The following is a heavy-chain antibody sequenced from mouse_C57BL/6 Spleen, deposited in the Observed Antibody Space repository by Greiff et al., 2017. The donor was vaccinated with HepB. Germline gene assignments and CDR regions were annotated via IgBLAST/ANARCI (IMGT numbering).Heavy chain of an antibody. CDR1: GYTFTSYW. D-gene: IGHD2-3*01. J-gene: IGHJ3*01. CDR2: IYPGSGST. V-gene: IGHV1-55*01. CDR3: TRSYDGYYGFAC. Sequence: QVQLQQPGAELVKPGASVKMSCKASGYTFTSYWITWVKQRPGQGLEWIGDIYPGSGSTNYNEKFKSKATLTVDTSSSTAYMQLSSLTSEDSAVYYYTRSYDGYYGFACWGQGTLVTVSA.